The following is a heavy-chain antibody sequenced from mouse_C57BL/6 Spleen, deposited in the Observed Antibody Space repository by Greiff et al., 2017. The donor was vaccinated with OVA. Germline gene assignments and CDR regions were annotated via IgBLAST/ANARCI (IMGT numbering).Heavy chain of an antibody. CDR2: IYPSDSET. CDR3: ARGTTGYSDV. V-gene: IGHV1-61*01. Sequence: VQLQQPGAELVRPGSSVKLSCTASGYTFTSYWMAWVQQRPGQGLEWIGNIYPSDSETHYNQKFKDKATLTVDKSSSTAYMQLSSLTSEDAAVYYCARGTTGYSDVWGTGTTVTVSS. CDR1: GYTFTSYW. D-gene: IGHD1-1*01. J-gene: IGHJ1*03.